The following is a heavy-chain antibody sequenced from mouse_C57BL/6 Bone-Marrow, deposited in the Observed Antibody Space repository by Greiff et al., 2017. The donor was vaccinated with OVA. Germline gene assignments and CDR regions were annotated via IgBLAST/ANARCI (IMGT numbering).Heavy chain of an antibody. CDR3: AILYDYWYFDV. CDR1: GYSFTGYY. Sequence: DVQLQESGPELVKPGASVKISCKASGYSFTGYYMNWVKQSPEKSLEWIGEINPSTGGTTYNQKFKAKATLTVDKSSSTAYMQLKSLTSEDSAVYYCAILYDYWYFDVWGTGTTVTVSS. V-gene: IGHV1-42*01. D-gene: IGHD2-3*01. J-gene: IGHJ1*03. CDR2: INPSTGGT.